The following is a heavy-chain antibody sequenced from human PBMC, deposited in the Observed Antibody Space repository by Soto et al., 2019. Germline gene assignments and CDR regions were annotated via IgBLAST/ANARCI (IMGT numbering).Heavy chain of an antibody. CDR2: VTRSGTA. J-gene: IGHJ4*02. CDR1: GGSIDSGAFS. CDR3: ARIHWAQSSLDY. D-gene: IGHD6-19*01. V-gene: IGHV4-30-2*01. Sequence: TLSLTCAVSGGSIDSGAFSLSWIRQPPGKGLEWIGYVTRSGTAYSIPSLNGRLTLSVDSSQTQFSLKLTSVTAADSAFYYCARIHWAQSSLDYWGRGILVTV.